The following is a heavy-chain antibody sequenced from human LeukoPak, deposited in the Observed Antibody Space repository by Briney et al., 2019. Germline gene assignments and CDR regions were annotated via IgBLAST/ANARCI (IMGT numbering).Heavy chain of an antibody. CDR1: GYTFTSYG. D-gene: IGHD2-21*02. Sequence: ASVKVSCKASGYTFTSYGISWVRQAPGQGLEWMGWISAYNGNTNYAQKLQGGVTMTTDTSTSTAYMELRSLRSDDTAVYYCARDRPEAYCGGDCYSGTGQFDPWGQGTLVTVSS. J-gene: IGHJ5*02. CDR3: ARDRPEAYCGGDCYSGTGQFDP. CDR2: ISAYNGNT. V-gene: IGHV1-18*01.